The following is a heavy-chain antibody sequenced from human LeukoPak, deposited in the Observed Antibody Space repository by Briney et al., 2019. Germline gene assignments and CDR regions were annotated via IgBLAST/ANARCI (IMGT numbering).Heavy chain of an antibody. CDR3: AKEPTSAGWFDP. D-gene: IGHD6-19*01. CDR2: ISGSAVKM. CDR1: GFTFSTYA. J-gene: IGHJ5*02. Sequence: QPGGSLRLSCAASGFTFSTYAMSWVRQAPGKGLEWVSAISGSAVKMYYADSVKGRFTISRDNSKNTLYLQMNSLRAEDTAVYYCAKEPTSAGWFDPWGQGTLVTVPS. V-gene: IGHV3-23*01.